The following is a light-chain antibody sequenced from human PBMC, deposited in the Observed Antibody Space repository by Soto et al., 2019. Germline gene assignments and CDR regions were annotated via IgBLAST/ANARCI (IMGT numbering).Light chain of an antibody. J-gene: IGKJ1*01. CDR3: HQYNNWPPWT. V-gene: IGKV3-15*01. CDR1: QSVRTN. CDR2: RAS. Sequence: EIVMTQSTFTLSVSPGAISILSCRVSQSVRTNLAWYQQKPGQAPRLLIYRASTRAAGVPDRFSGTGSGTEFTLTISSLQSEDFAVYVCHQYNNWPPWTFGRGTKVDI.